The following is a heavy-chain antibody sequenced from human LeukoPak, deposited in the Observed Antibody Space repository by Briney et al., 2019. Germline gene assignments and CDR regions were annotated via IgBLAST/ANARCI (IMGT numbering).Heavy chain of an antibody. CDR1: GFTFSTYA. CDR3: AKIGSPIH. V-gene: IGHV3-23*01. Sequence: PGGSLRLSCAASGFTFSTYAMCWVRQAPGKGLEWVSGISTGGTMTFLADSVKGRFSFSRDNSKNTLYLQMNSLRAEDTAVYYCAKIGSPIHWGQGILVTVSS. D-gene: IGHD1-26*01. CDR2: ISTGGTMT. J-gene: IGHJ4*02.